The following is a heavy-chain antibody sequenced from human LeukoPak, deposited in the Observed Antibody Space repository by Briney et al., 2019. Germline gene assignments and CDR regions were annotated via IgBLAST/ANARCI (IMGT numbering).Heavy chain of an antibody. Sequence: GGSLRLSCAASGFTFSDYYMSWIGQAPGKGLEWVSYISSSSSTIYYADSVKGRFTISRDNAKNSLYLQMNSLRAEDTAVYYCAREGIRDGYNLFDYWGQGTLVTVSS. CDR1: GFTFSDYY. CDR2: ISSSSSTI. V-gene: IGHV3-11*04. CDR3: AREGIRDGYNLFDY. D-gene: IGHD5-24*01. J-gene: IGHJ4*02.